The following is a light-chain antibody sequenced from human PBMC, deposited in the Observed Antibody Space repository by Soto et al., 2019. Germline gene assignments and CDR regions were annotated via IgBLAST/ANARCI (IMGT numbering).Light chain of an antibody. J-gene: IGLJ2*01. CDR2: NND. CDR3: EAWDDSLYGAV. Sequence: QSALTQPPPASGTPRQRVPISFSGSRSNIGGNPINWYQQLPGPAPKLLIYNNDQRPSGVPDRFSASKSGTSASLAISGLQSEDEADYYCEAWDDSLYGAVLGGGTQLPVL. CDR1: RSNIGGNP. V-gene: IGLV1-44*01.